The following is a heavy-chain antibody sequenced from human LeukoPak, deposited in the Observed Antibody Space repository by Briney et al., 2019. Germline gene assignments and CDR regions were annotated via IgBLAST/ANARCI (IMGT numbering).Heavy chain of an antibody. D-gene: IGHD3-22*01. CDR1: GGSISSSSYY. CDR2: IYYSGNT. Sequence: SETLSLTCSVSGGSISSSSYYWGWIRQPPGKGLEWIGSIYYSGNTYYNPSLRSRVTISVDTSKNQFSLKLSSVTASDTAVYYCARVFTFSAPVITECYFNLWGRGTLVTVSS. CDR3: ARVFTFSAPVITECYFNL. V-gene: IGHV4-39*01. J-gene: IGHJ2*01.